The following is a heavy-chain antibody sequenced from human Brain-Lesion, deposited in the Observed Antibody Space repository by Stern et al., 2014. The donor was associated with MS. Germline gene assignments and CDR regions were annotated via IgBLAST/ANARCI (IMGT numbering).Heavy chain of an antibody. Sequence: QVQLQESGPGLVKPSQTLSLSCTVSGGSTSSGGYYWSWIRQPAGKGLEWIGRIFNRGSTSYNPSLKSRVTISIDTSNNPFSLRLNSMTAADTAVYYCARGRVVPGFQYYATDVWGQGTTVIVSS. CDR1: GGSTSSGGYY. CDR3: ARGRVVPGFQYYATDV. V-gene: IGHV4-61*02. D-gene: IGHD2-2*01. CDR2: IFNRGST. J-gene: IGHJ6*02.